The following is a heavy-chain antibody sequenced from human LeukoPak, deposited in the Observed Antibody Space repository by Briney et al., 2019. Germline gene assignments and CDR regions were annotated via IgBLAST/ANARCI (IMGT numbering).Heavy chain of an antibody. D-gene: IGHD3-3*01. CDR1: GGSISSSSYY. V-gene: IGHV4-39*01. J-gene: IGHJ5*02. CDR2: IYYSGST. Sequence: SSETLSLTCTVSGGSISSSSYYWGWIRQPPGKGLEWIGSIYYSGSTYYNPSLKSRVTISVDTSKNQFSLKLSSVTAADTAVYYCARHYTIFGVIGWFDPWGQGTLVTVSS. CDR3: ARHYTIFGVIGWFDP.